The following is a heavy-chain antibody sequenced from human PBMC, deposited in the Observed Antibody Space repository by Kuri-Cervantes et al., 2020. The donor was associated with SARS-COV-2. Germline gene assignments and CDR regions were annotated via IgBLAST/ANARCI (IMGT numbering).Heavy chain of an antibody. CDR2: IKQDGSEK. Sequence: LSLTCAASGFTFSTYWMSWVRQAPGKGLEWVANIKQDGSEKYYVDSVKGRFTISRDNVKNSLYLQMNSLRAEDTAVYYCARDRGIVVVPAAIWFDPWGQGTLVTVSS. V-gene: IGHV3-7*01. CDR1: GFTFSTYW. D-gene: IGHD2-2*01. CDR3: ARDRGIVVVPAAIWFDP. J-gene: IGHJ5*02.